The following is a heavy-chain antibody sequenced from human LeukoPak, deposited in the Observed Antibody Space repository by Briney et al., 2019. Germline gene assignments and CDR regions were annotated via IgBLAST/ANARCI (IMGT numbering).Heavy chain of an antibody. CDR2: IYYSGST. CDR1: GGSISSYY. V-gene: IGHV4-59*01. Sequence: SETLSLTCTVSGGSISSYYWSWIRQPPGKGLEWIGYIYYSGSTNYNPSLTSRVTISVDTSENQFSLKLRSVTDADTAVYYCARGVTRSSGLGFNYWGQGTLVTVSS. CDR3: ARGVTRSSGLGFNY. D-gene: IGHD3-22*01. J-gene: IGHJ4*02.